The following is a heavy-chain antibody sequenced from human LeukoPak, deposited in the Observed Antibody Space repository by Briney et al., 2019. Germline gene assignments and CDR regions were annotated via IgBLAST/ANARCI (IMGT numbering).Heavy chain of an antibody. J-gene: IGHJ6*03. D-gene: IGHD3-3*01. CDR3: ARVDWGSGIFDYYYYYMDV. CDR1: GFTFDDYG. V-gene: IGHV3-20*04. Sequence: PGGSLRLSCAASGFTFDDYGMSWVRQAPGKGLEWVSGINWNGGSTGYADSVKGRFTISRDNAKNSLYLQMNSLRAEDTALYYCARVDWGSGIFDYYYYYMDVWGKGTTVTISS. CDR2: INWNGGST.